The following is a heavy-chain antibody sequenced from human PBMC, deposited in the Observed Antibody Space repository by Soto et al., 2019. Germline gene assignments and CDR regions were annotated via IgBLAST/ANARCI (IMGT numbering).Heavy chain of an antibody. D-gene: IGHD3-3*01. V-gene: IGHV3-30-3*01. J-gene: IGHJ6*02. CDR1: GFTFSSYA. CDR3: ARADDEGVTIFGGMDV. Sequence: GGSLRLSCAASGFTFSSYAMHWVRQAPGKGLEWVAVISYDGSNKYYADSVKGRFTISRDNSKNTLYLQMNSLRAEDTAVYYCARADDEGVTIFGGMDVWGQGTTVTVSS. CDR2: ISYDGSNK.